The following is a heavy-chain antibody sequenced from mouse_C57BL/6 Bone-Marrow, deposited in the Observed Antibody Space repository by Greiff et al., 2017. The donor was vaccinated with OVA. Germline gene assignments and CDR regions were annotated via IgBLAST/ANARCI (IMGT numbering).Heavy chain of an antibody. V-gene: IGHV1-56*01. D-gene: IGHD3-2*02. J-gene: IGHJ4*01. CDR3: ARDSGYVDYYAMDY. Sequence: QVQLKESGPELVRPGASVKISCKAPGYTFTSHWMQWVRQRPGQGLEWIGRIYPGDGDTNYNGKFKGKATLTADKSSSTAYMQLSSLTSEDSAVYFCARDSGYVDYYAMDYWGQGTSVTVSS. CDR1: GYTFTSHW. CDR2: IYPGDGDT.